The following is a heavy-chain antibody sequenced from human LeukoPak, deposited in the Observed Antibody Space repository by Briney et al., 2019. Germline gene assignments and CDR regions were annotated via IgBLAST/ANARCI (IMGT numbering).Heavy chain of an antibody. J-gene: IGHJ5*02. CDR3: ARDWWPIPSFDP. CDR2: IYTSGST. D-gene: IGHD2-21*01. CDR1: GGSISSYY. Sequence: SETLSLTCTVSGGSISSYYWSWIRQPPGKGLEWIGYIYTSGSTNYNPSLKSRVTMSVDTSKNQFSLKLSSVTAADTAVYYCARDWWPIPSFDPWGQGTLVTVSS. V-gene: IGHV4-4*09.